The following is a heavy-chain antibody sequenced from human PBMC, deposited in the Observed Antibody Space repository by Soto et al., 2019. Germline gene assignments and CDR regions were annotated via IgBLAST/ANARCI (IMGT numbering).Heavy chain of an antibody. Sequence: SETLSLTCTVSGTSISSYYWSWIRQPPGKGLEWIANIHYSGTTNYNPSLASRVTRSVDTSKNQFSLKMTSVTAADRAMYFCARYNSFAIDYWGRGTLVTVSS. CDR2: IHYSGTT. V-gene: IGHV4-59*01. J-gene: IGHJ4*02. CDR1: GTSISSYY. D-gene: IGHD3-16*01. CDR3: ARYNSFAIDY.